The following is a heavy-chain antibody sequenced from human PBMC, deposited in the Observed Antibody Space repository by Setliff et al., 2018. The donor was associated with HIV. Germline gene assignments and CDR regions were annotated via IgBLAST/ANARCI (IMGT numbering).Heavy chain of an antibody. Sequence: PGGSLRLSCAVSGFTFSSYSMTWVRQAPGKGLEWVSYISSSSYTIYYADSVRGRFTISRDNAKNSLYLQMNSLRAEDTAVYYCAREVSWFFDLWGHGTLVTVSS. J-gene: IGHJ2*01. CDR2: ISSSSYTI. CDR1: GFTFSSYS. V-gene: IGHV3-48*01. CDR3: AREVSWFFDL.